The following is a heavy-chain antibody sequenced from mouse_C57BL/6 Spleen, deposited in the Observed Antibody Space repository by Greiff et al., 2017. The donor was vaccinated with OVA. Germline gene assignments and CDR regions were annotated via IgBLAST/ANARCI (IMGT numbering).Heavy chain of an antibody. Sequence: LVESGAELVKPGASVKISCKASGYAFSSYWMNWVKQRPGKGLEWIGQIYPGDGDTNYNGKFKGKATLTADKSSSTAYMQLSSLTSEDSAVYYCARRAGTGYYVDYWGQGTTLTVSS. CDR3: ARRAGTGYYVDY. D-gene: IGHD4-1*01. V-gene: IGHV1-80*01. CDR2: IYPGDGDT. CDR1: GYAFSSYW. J-gene: IGHJ2*01.